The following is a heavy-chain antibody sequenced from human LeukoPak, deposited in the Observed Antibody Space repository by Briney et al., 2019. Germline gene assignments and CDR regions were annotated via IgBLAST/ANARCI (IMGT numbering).Heavy chain of an antibody. CDR2: IYYSGST. Sequence: SETLSLTCTVSGGSISSYYWTWIRQPPGKGLEWIGYIYYSGSTNYNPSLKSRVTISVDTSKNQFSLKLSSVTAADTAVYYCARSDIGYYYYMDVWGKGTTVTISS. J-gene: IGHJ6*03. V-gene: IGHV4-59*01. D-gene: IGHD2-15*01. CDR3: ARSDIGYYYYMDV. CDR1: GGSISSYY.